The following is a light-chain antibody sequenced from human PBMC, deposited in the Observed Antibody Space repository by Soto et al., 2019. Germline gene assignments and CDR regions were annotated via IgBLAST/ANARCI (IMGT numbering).Light chain of an antibody. CDR3: QQFGSSPRT. CDR1: QSVYSNY. J-gene: IGKJ1*01. CDR2: AAS. V-gene: IGKV3-20*01. Sequence: EIVLTQSPGTLSLSPGERATLSCRASQSVYSNYLAWYQQKPGQAPRLLISAASNRATGIPDRFSGSGSGTDFTLTISRLEPEDFAVYYCQQFGSSPRTFGQGTKVEIK.